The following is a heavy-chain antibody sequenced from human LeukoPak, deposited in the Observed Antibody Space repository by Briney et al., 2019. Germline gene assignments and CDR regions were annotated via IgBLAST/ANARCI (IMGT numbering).Heavy chain of an antibody. CDR3: ARATQLNWAFDI. CDR1: GGPISDFY. CDR2: IFYSGNT. V-gene: IGHV4-59*08. D-gene: IGHD5-18*01. Sequence: SETLSLTCTVSGGPISDFYWSWIRQSPEKGLEWIGNIFYSGNTNYNPSLRSRVTISVDTSKNQFSLKLSSVTAADTAVYYCARATQLNWAFDIWGQGTMVTVSS. J-gene: IGHJ3*02.